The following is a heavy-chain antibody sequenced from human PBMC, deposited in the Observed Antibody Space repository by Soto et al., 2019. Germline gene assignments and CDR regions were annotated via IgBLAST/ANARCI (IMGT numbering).Heavy chain of an antibody. V-gene: IGHV4-59*01. J-gene: IGHJ1*01. D-gene: IGHD6-13*01. CDR2: IYYSGST. CDR1: GGSISSYY. CDR3: ARGHFDSSSWYWYFQH. Sequence: SETLSLTCTVSGGSISSYYWSWILQPPGKGLEWIGYIYYSGSTNYNPSLKSRVTISVDTSKNQFSLKLSSVTAADTAVYYCARGHFDSSSWYWYFQHWGQGTLVTAPQ.